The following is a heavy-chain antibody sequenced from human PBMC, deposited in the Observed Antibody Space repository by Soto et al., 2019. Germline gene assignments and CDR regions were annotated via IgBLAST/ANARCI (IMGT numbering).Heavy chain of an antibody. CDR3: ATDPYCGSAPGCSALDA. J-gene: IGHJ6*02. V-gene: IGHV1-18*04. CDR1: GYPFISSG. D-gene: IGHD2-21*01. CDR2: ISAYNGNT. Sequence: ASVKVSCKASGYPFISSGFSWVRQAPGQGLEWMGWISAYNGNTLYAQKFKGRVTMTTDTSTSTAYMELGSLRSDDTAVYYCATDPYCGSAPGCSALDAWGQGTTVTVSS.